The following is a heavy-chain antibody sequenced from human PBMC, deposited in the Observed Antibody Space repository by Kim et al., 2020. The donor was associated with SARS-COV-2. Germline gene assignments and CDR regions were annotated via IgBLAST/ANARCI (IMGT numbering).Heavy chain of an antibody. Sequence: TNYADSVKGGFTISRDNAKNSLYLQMNSLRTEDTAVYYCATYSSSSSSQYWGQGTLVTVSS. CDR2: T. D-gene: IGHD6-6*01. J-gene: IGHJ1*01. CDR3: ATYSSSSSSQY. V-gene: IGHV3-11*03.